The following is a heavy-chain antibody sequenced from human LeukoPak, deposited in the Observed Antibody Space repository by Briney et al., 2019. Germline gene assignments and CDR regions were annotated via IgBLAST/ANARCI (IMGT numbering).Heavy chain of an antibody. Sequence: HSGGSLRLSCAASGFTFNNYAMSWVRQAPGKGLEWVSGITGSGRTTYYADSVKGRFTISRDNSKNSLYLQINSLRAEDTAVYYCAKGLLITILGSLDYWGQGTLVTVSS. D-gene: IGHD3-3*01. J-gene: IGHJ4*02. CDR3: AKGLLITILGSLDY. CDR1: GFTFNNYA. V-gene: IGHV3-23*01. CDR2: ITGSGRTT.